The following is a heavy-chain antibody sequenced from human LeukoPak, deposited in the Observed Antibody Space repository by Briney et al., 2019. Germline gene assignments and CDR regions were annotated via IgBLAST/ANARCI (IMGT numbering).Heavy chain of an antibody. V-gene: IGHV4-39*07. D-gene: IGHD3-22*01. Sequence: SETLSLTCTVSGGSIRTNTHYWAWIRQPPGKGLEWIATTYYSGESYYNPSLKSRVTISVDTSKNQFSLKLSSVTAADTAVYYCARAEYYYDSSGYYVYWGQGTLVTVSS. CDR2: TYYSGES. J-gene: IGHJ4*02. CDR3: ARAEYYYDSSGYYVY. CDR1: GGSIRTNTHY.